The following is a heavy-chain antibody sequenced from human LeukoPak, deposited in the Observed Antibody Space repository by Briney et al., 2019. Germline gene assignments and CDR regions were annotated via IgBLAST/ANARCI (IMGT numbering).Heavy chain of an antibody. CDR1: GYTFTGYY. Sequence: GAPVKVSCKASGYTFTGYYMHWVRQAPGQGLEWMGRINPNSGGTNYAQKFQGRVTMTRDTSISTAYMELSRLRSDDTAVYYCARVKGRYGSGSPYYFDYWGQGTLVTVSS. D-gene: IGHD3-10*01. J-gene: IGHJ4*02. CDR3: ARVKGRYGSGSPYYFDY. V-gene: IGHV1-2*06. CDR2: INPNSGGT.